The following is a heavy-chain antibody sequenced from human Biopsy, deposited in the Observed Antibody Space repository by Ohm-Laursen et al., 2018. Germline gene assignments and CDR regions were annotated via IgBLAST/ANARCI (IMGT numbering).Heavy chain of an antibody. CDR3: ARDSTINTVTTADY. D-gene: IGHD4-11*01. J-gene: IGHJ4*02. V-gene: IGHV3-33*01. CDR2: IWYDGSNK. CDR1: GFTFSNYG. Sequence: SLRLSCAAPGFTFSNYGMHRVRQAPGKGLEWLAVIWYDGSNKYYGDSVQGRFTISRDNSKNTVYLQMNSLRAEDTAIYYCARDSTINTVTTADYWGQGTLVTVSS.